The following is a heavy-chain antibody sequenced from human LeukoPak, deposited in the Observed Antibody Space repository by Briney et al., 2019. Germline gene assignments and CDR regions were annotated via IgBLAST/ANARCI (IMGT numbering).Heavy chain of an antibody. J-gene: IGHJ4*02. D-gene: IGHD6-13*01. CDR2: ISSSSSYI. CDR1: GFTFSSYS. CDR3: ARDGPLAAAGHDY. Sequence: GGSLRLSCAASGFTFSSYSMNWVRQAPGKGLEWVSSISSSSSYIYYADSVKGRFTISRDNAKNSLYLQMNSLRAEDTAVYYCARDGPLAAAGHDYWGQGTLVTVSS. V-gene: IGHV3-21*01.